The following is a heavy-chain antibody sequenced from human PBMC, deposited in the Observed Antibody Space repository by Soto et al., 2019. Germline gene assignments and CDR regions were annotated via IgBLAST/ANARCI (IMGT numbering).Heavy chain of an antibody. CDR1: GGTFSSYA. CDR2: IIPIFGTA. J-gene: IGHJ6*02. Sequence: ASVKVSCKASGGTFSSYAISWVRQAPGQGLEWMGGIIPIFGTANYAQKFQGRVTITADESTSTAYMELSSLRSEDTAVYYCARDSNAMVRGVQPSYYYYGMDVWGQGTTVTVSS. D-gene: IGHD3-10*01. V-gene: IGHV1-69*13. CDR3: ARDSNAMVRGVQPSYYYYGMDV.